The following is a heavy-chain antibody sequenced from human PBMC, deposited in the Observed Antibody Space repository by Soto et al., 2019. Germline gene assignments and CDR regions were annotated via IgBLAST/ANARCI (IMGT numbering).Heavy chain of an antibody. D-gene: IGHD6-6*01. J-gene: IGHJ6*02. Sequence: PSETLSLTCTVSGGSISSYYWSWIRQPPGKGLEWIGYIYYSGSTNYNPSLKSRVTISVDTSKNQFSLKLSSVTAADTAVYYCARVSWSSSRIGSRPLGYYYYYGMDVWGQGTTVTVSS. CDR3: ARVSWSSSRIGSRPLGYYYYYGMDV. V-gene: IGHV4-59*01. CDR2: IYYSGST. CDR1: GGSISSYY.